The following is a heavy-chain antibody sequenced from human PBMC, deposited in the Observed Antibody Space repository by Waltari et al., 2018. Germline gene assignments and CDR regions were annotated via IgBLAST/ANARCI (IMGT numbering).Heavy chain of an antibody. V-gene: IGHV4-34*01. CDR3: ASTQTAATHVGFGY. CDR2: INHSGST. Sequence: QVQLQQWGAGLLKPSETLSLTCAVYGGSFSGYYWSWIRQPPGKGLEWIGEINHSGSTNYNPSLKSRVTISVDTSKNQFSLKLSSVTAADTAVYYCASTQTAATHVGFGYWGQGTLVTVSS. J-gene: IGHJ4*02. CDR1: GGSFSGYY. D-gene: IGHD2-15*01.